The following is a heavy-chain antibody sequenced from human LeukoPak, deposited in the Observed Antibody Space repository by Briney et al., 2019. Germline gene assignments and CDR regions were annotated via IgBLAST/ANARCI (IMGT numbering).Heavy chain of an antibody. V-gene: IGHV1-69*05. J-gene: IGHJ6*03. Sequence: ASVKVSCKASGGTFSSYAISWVRQAPGQGLEWMGGIIPIFGTANYAQKFQGRVTITTDESTSTAYMELSSLRSEDTAVYYCARGTPKPYYGSGSPTHYYYYYMDVWGKGTTVTVSS. D-gene: IGHD3-10*01. CDR3: ARGTPKPYYGSGSPTHYYYYYMDV. CDR2: IIPIFGTA. CDR1: GGTFSSYA.